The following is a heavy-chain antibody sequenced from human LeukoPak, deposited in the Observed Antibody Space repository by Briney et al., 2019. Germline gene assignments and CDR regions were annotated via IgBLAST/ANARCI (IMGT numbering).Heavy chain of an antibody. Sequence: RPSETLSLTCTASGVSISTYYWSWIRQPPGKGPEWIGYVYYSGNTNYNPSLKSRVTISIDTSKNQFSLKLSSVTAADTAVYYCARVGNFNFDYWGQGALVTVSS. J-gene: IGHJ4*02. CDR1: GVSISTYY. CDR2: VYYSGNT. CDR3: ARVGNFNFDY. V-gene: IGHV4-59*01. D-gene: IGHD5-24*01.